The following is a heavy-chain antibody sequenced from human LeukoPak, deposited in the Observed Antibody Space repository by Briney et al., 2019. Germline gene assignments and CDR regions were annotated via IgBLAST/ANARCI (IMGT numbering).Heavy chain of an antibody. Sequence: PSQTLSLTCTVSGGSISSGGYYWSWIRQHPGKGLEWIGYIYYSGSTYYNPSLKSRVTMSVDTSKNQFSLKLSSVTAADTAVYYCARGYSSGWYPYYFDYWGQGTLVTVSS. CDR3: ARGYSSGWYPYYFDY. V-gene: IGHV4-31*03. CDR1: GGSISSGGYY. D-gene: IGHD6-19*01. J-gene: IGHJ4*02. CDR2: IYYSGST.